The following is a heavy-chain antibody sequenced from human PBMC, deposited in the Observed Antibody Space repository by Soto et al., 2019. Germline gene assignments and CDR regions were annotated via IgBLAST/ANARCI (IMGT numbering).Heavy chain of an antibody. CDR2: IYHSGST. V-gene: IGHV4-30-2*01. D-gene: IGHD3-10*01. CDR1: GGSISSGGYS. Sequence: SETLSLTCAVSGGSISSGGYSWSWIRQPPGKGLEWIGYIYHSGSTYYNPSLKSRVTISVDRSKNQFSLKLSSVTAADTAVYYCARGGPPSGNRAGYWGQGPLATVSS. CDR3: ARGGPPSGNRAGY. J-gene: IGHJ4*02.